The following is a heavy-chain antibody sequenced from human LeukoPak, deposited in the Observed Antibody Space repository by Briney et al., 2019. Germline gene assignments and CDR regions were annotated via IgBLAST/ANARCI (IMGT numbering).Heavy chain of an antibody. CDR1: GGSISSYY. CDR3: VRDPGYYQGLDY. V-gene: IGHV4-59*01. D-gene: IGHD3-10*01. Sequence: SETLSLTCTVSGGSISSYYWSWIRQPPGKGLEWIGYIYYSGSTNYNPSLKSRVTISVDTSKNQFSLKLSSVTAADTAVYYCVRDPGYYQGLDYWGQGTLVTVSS. J-gene: IGHJ4*02. CDR2: IYYSGST.